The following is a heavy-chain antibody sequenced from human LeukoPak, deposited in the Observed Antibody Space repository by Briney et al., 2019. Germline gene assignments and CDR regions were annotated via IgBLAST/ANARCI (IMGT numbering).Heavy chain of an antibody. CDR1: GFTFSSYW. D-gene: IGHD1-26*01. V-gene: IGHV3-7*03. J-gene: IGHJ4*02. Sequence: GGSLRLSCAASGFTFSSYWMSWVRQAPGKGLEWVANIKQDGSEKYYVDSVKGRFTISRDNAKNSLYLQMNSLRAEDTAVYYCARSRESYWVPEFDYWGQGTLVTVSS. CDR2: IKQDGSEK. CDR3: ARSRESYWVPEFDY.